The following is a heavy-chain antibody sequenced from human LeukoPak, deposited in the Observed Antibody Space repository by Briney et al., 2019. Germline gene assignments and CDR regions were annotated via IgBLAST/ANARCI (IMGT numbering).Heavy chain of an antibody. Sequence: PGGSLRLSCAASGFTFSSYSMNWVRQAPAKGVEWVSSISSSSSYIYYADSVKGRFTISRDNAKNSLYLQMNSLRAEDTAVYYCARDREYSYGPPDLGYWGQGTLVTVSS. CDR1: GFTFSSYS. J-gene: IGHJ4*02. CDR2: ISSSSSYI. CDR3: ARDREYSYGPPDLGY. V-gene: IGHV3-21*01. D-gene: IGHD5-18*01.